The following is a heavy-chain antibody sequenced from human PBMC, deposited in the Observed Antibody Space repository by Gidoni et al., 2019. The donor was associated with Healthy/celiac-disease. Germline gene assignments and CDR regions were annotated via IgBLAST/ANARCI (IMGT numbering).Heavy chain of an antibody. D-gene: IGHD6-19*01. J-gene: IGHJ3*02. CDR2: IISSSSTI. Sequence: EVQLVESGGGLVQPGGSLRLSCAASGFTFSSYSMNWVRQAPGKGLEWVSYIISSSSTIYYADSVKGRFTISRDNAKNSLYLQMNSLRDEDTAVYYCARAQPFIAVAGINPPNDAFDIWGQGTMVTVSS. V-gene: IGHV3-48*02. CDR3: ARAQPFIAVAGINPPNDAFDI. CDR1: GFTFSSYS.